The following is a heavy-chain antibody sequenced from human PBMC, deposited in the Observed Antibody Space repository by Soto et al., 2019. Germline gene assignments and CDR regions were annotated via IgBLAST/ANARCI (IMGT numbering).Heavy chain of an antibody. CDR1: GGTFSSYA. J-gene: IGHJ6*02. Sequence: SVKVSCKASGGTFSSYAISWVRQAPGQGLEWMGGIIPIFGTANYAQKFQGRVTITADKSTSTAYMELSSLRSEDTAVYYCAIVGVTMVRAPSCMDVWYQAITVTVSS. V-gene: IGHV1-69*06. CDR2: IIPIFGTA. D-gene: IGHD3-10*01. CDR3: AIVGVTMVRAPSCMDV.